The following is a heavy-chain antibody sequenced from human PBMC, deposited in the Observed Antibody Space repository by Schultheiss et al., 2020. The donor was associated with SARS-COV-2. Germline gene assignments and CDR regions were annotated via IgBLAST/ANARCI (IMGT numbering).Heavy chain of an antibody. J-gene: IGHJ4*02. Sequence: GESLKISCAASGFTFSSYAMSWVRQAPGKGLEWVSAISGSGGTTYYADSVKGRFTISRDNSKNTLYLQMNSLRTEDTAVYFCARDRTTYYDTSAIFSYWGQGTLVTVSS. CDR1: GFTFSSYA. D-gene: IGHD3-22*01. V-gene: IGHV3-23*01. CDR3: ARDRTTYYDTSAIFSY. CDR2: ISGSGGTT.